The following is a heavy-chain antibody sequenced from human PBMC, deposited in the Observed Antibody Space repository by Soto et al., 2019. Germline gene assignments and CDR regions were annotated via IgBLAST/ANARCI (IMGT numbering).Heavy chain of an antibody. CDR1: SGSFSGYY. CDR3: ARGYESSRRYLPLLVY. J-gene: IGHJ4*02. D-gene: IGHD3-22*01. CDR2: ISHSGST. Sequence: QVQLQQWGAGLLKPSETLSLRCVVNSGSFSGYYWTWIRQTPGKGLEWIGEISHSGSTNYNPSLMSRVTMSADTSKKPFSPRLRSVTAADTALSFCARGYESSRRYLPLLVYWGQGTLVTVSS. V-gene: IGHV4-34*01.